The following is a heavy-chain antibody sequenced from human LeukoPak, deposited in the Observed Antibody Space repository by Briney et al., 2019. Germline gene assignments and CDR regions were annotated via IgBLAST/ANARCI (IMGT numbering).Heavy chain of an antibody. J-gene: IGHJ4*02. D-gene: IGHD1-7*01. CDR3: ARAGGTGTYEDYFDY. V-gene: IGHV4-30-2*01. CDR1: GGSISSGGYS. Sequence: PSETLSLTCAVSGGSISSGGYSWSWIRQPPGKGLEWIGYIYHSGSTYYNPSLKSRVTISVDRSKNQVSLKLSSVTAADTAVYYCARAGGTGTYEDYFDYWGQGTLVTVSS. CDR2: IYHSGST.